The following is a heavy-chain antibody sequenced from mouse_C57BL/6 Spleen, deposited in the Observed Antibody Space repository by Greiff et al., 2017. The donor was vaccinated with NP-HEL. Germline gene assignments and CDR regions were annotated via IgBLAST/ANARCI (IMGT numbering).Heavy chain of an antibody. D-gene: IGHD2-5*01. CDR3: ARYSNYVSPWFAY. Sequence: VKLMESDAELVKPGASVKISCKVSGYTFTDHTIHWMKQRPEQGLEWIGYIYPRDGSTKYNEKFKGKATLTADKSSSTAYMQLNSLTSEDSAVYFCARYSNYVSPWFAYWGQGTLVTVSA. J-gene: IGHJ3*01. CDR1: GYTFTDHT. CDR2: IYPRDGST. V-gene: IGHV1-78*01.